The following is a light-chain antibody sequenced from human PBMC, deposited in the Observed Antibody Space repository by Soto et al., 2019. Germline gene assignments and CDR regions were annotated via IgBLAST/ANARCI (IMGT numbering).Light chain of an antibody. CDR1: SGAVTSGHY. J-gene: IGLJ3*02. CDR3: MLSYSTTRAGV. V-gene: IGLV7-46*01. CDR2: DTS. Sequence: QAVVTQEPSLTVSPGGTVTLTCGSSSGAVTSGHYPYWFQQKPGQAPRTLIYDTSNKHSWTPARFSGSLLGGKAALTLSGAQPEDVADYYCMLSYSTTRAGVFGGGTKVTVL.